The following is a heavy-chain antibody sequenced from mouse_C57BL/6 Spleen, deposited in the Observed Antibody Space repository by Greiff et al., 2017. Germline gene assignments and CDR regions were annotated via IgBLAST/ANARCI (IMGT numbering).Heavy chain of an antibody. Sequence: EVQLVESGGGLVKPGGSLKLSCAASGFTFSSYAMSWVRQTPEKRLEWVATISDGGSYTYYPDNVKGRFTISRDNAKNNLYRQMSHLKSEDTAMYYCARELLLRPGFAYWGQGTLVTVSA. V-gene: IGHV5-4*01. D-gene: IGHD1-1*01. J-gene: IGHJ3*01. CDR1: GFTFSSYA. CDR3: ARELLLRPGFAY. CDR2: ISDGGSYT.